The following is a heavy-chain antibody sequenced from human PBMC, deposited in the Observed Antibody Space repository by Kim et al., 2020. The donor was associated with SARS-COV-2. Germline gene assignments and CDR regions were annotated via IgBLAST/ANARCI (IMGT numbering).Heavy chain of an antibody. CDR3: ARSRITHYTLVVTGSGYFDY. J-gene: IGHJ4*02. CDR2: IYYSGST. CDR1: GGSISSGGYY. Sequence: SETLSLTCTVSGGSISSGGYYWSWIRQHPGKGLEWIGYIYYSGSTYYNPSLKSRVTISVDTSKNQFSLKLSSVTAADTAVYYCARSRITHYTLVVTGSGYFDYWGQGTLVTVSS. V-gene: IGHV4-31*03. D-gene: IGHD2-15*01.